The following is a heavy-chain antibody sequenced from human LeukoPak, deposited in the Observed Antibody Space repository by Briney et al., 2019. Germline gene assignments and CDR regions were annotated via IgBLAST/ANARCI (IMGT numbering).Heavy chain of an antibody. CDR1: GYTFTSYA. V-gene: IGHV7-4-1*02. J-gene: IGHJ6*03. CDR3: ARGLLTGWGPSGFNNYYYYYMDV. CDR2: INTNTGNP. Sequence: ASVKVSCKASGYTFTSYAMNWVRQAPGQGLEWMGWINTNTGNPTYAQGFTGRFVFSLDTSVSTAYLQISSLKAEDTAVYYCARGLLTGWGPSGFNNYYYYYMDVWGKGTTVAVSS. D-gene: IGHD3-9*01.